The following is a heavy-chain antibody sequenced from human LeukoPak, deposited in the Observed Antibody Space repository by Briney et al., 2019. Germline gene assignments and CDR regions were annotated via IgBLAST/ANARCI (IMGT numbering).Heavy chain of an antibody. CDR2: IYYSGST. J-gene: IGHJ4*02. D-gene: IGHD5-12*01. Sequence: SETLSLTCTVSGGSISSSSYYWGWIRQPPGKGLEWIGHIYYSGSTNYNPSLKSRVTISLDTSKKQFSLNLSSVTAADTAVYYCARVGDIVATANFDYWGQGTLVTVSS. CDR3: ARVGDIVATANFDY. CDR1: GGSISSSSYY. V-gene: IGHV4-61*05.